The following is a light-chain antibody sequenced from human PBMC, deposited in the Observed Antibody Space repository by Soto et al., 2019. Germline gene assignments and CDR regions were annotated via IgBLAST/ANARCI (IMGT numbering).Light chain of an antibody. CDR2: GNS. V-gene: IGLV1-40*01. CDR3: HSYDSSLSGSNV. J-gene: IGLJ1*01. Sequence: QPVLTQPPSVSGAPGQRVTISCTGSSSNIGAGYDVHWYQQLPGTAPKLLIYGNSNRPSGVPDRFSGSKSGTTASLAITGLQAEDEADYYCHSYDSSLSGSNVFGTGTKLTVL. CDR1: SSNIGAGYD.